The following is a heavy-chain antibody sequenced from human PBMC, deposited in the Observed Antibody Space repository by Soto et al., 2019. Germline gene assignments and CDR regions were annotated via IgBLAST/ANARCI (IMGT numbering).Heavy chain of an antibody. CDR2: MNPNSGNT. CDR3: ARGKQLVSHYYYMDV. CDR1: GYTFTSYD. D-gene: IGHD6-6*01. V-gene: IGHV1-8*01. Sequence: ASVKVSCKASGYTFTSYDINWVRQATGQGLEWMGWMNPNSGNTGYAQKFQGRVTMTRNTSISAAYMELSSLRSEDTAVYYCARGKQLVSHYYYMDVWGKGTTVTVSS. J-gene: IGHJ6*03.